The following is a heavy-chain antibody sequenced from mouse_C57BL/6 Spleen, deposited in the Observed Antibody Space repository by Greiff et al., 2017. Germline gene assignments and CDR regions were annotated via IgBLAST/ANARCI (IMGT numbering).Heavy chain of an antibody. CDR2: INYDGSST. V-gene: IGHV5-16*01. Sequence: EVKLVESEGGLVQPGSSMKLSCTASGFTFSDYYMAWVRQVPEKGLEWVANINYDGSSTYYLDSLKSRFIISRDNAKNILYLQMSSLKSEDTATYYCARLYDGYSGYFDVWGTGTTVTVSS. CDR3: ARLYDGYSGYFDV. J-gene: IGHJ1*03. CDR1: GFTFSDYY. D-gene: IGHD2-3*01.